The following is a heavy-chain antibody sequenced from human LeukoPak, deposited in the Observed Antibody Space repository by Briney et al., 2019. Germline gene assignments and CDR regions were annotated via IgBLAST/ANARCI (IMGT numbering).Heavy chain of an antibody. CDR1: GGSISSSY. CDR2: IYHSGST. J-gene: IGHJ3*02. Sequence: SETLSLTCSVSGGSISSSYWNWIRQPPGKGLEWIGYIYHSGSTNYNPSLKSRVTISVDTSRTHFSLQLSSVTAADTAVYYCAKDLSPGLLFDAFDIWGQGTMVTVSS. V-gene: IGHV4-59*08. CDR3: AKDLSPGLLFDAFDI. D-gene: IGHD3-16*02.